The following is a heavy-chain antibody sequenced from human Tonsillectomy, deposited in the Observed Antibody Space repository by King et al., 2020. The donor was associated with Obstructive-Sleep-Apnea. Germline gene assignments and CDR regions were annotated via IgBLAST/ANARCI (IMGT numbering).Heavy chain of an antibody. CDR2: IIPVLGTP. CDR1: GGTFSSYA. J-gene: IGHJ3*02. CDR3: ARVGEQGSDAFDI. V-gene: IGHV1-69*04. Sequence: VQLVQSGAEVKKPGSSVKVSCKASGGTFSSYAINWVRQAPGQGLEWMGRIIPVLGTPNYAQKFQGRVTFTTDKSTSTYYMELSSLRSEDTAAYYCARVGEQGSDAFDIWGQGTMVSVSS. D-gene: IGHD1/OR15-1a*01.